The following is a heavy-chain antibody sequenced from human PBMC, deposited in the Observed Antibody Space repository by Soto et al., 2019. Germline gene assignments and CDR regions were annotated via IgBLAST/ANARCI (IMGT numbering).Heavy chain of an antibody. Sequence: QVQXXXSGAXXQKPGSSVRXXXXXSGVXXXSYAINWVRQAPGQGLEWLGAIIAVSGPTNVAQKFQDRVTITADERTSTVFMDLGSLRSEDTAVYFCATTDAPLGPRWGQGTLVTVSS. CDR1: GVXXXSYA. CDR2: IIAVSGPT. CDR3: ATTDAPLGPR. V-gene: IGHV1-69*01. J-gene: IGHJ4*02.